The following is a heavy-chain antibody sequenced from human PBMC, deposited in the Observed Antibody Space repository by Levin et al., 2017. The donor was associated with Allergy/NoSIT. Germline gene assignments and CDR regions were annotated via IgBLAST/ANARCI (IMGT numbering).Heavy chain of an antibody. D-gene: IGHD5-18*01. J-gene: IGHJ4*02. V-gene: IGHV3-30-3*01. Sequence: GGSLRLSCAASGFTFSSYAMHWVRQAPGKGLEWVAVISYDGSNKYYADSVKGRFTISRDNSKNTLYLQMNSLRAEDTAVYYCAREGYSYGSVDYWGQGTLVTVSS. CDR2: ISYDGSNK. CDR1: GFTFSSYA. CDR3: AREGYSYGSVDY.